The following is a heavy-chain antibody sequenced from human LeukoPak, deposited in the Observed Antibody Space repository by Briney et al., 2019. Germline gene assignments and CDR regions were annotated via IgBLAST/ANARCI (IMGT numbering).Heavy chain of an antibody. J-gene: IGHJ4*02. CDR3: AREATIWGVVTLGGVLDY. CDR2: IGVCNGNT. Sequence: ASVKLSCKASGYTFTSYGIGCTREAGGQGLEWMGWIGVCNGNTNYAQKLQGRVTMTTDTSTRTAYMELRSLRSDDTAVYHCAREATIWGVVTLGGVLDYWGQGTLVTVSS. D-gene: IGHD3-3*01. CDR1: GYTFTSYG. V-gene: IGHV1-18*01.